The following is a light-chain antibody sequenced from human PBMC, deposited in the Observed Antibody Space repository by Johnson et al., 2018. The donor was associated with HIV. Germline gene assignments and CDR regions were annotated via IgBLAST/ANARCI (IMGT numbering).Light chain of an antibody. CDR1: TSNLGNNY. CDR2: EKN. V-gene: IGLV1-51*02. CDR3: RTWDSSLSSHFV. J-gene: IGLJ1*01. Sequence: QSVLTQPPSVSAAPGQKVTISCSGSTSNLGNNYVSWYQQLPGTAPKLLIYEKNKRPSGIPDRFSASKSGTSATLVITGLQTGDEADYYCRTWDSSLSSHFVFGTGTRVTV.